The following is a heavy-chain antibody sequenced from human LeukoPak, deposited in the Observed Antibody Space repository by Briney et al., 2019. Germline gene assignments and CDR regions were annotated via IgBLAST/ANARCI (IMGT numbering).Heavy chain of an antibody. V-gene: IGHV4-61*02. CDR2: IYTSGST. J-gene: IGHJ4*02. CDR3: ARELIGWAVADLYYFDY. Sequence: SETLSLTCTVSGGSISSGSYYWSWIRQPAGKGLEWIGRIYTSGSTNYNPSLKSRVTISVDTSKNQFSLKLSSVTAADTAVYYCARELIGWAVADLYYFDYWGQGTLVTVSS. D-gene: IGHD6-19*01. CDR1: GGSISSGSYY.